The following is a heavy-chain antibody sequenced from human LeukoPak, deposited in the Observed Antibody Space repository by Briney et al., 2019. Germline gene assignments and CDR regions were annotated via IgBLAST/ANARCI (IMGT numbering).Heavy chain of an antibody. V-gene: IGHV4-59*06. J-gene: IGHJ6*02. CDR3: ARDSRHYDSSGYYGAPYYYYGMDV. D-gene: IGHD3-22*01. Sequence: SETLSLTCTVSGGSISSYYWSWIRQHPGKGLEWIGYIYYSGSTYHNPSLKSRVTISVDTSKNQFSLKLSSVTAADTAVYYCARDSRHYDSSGYYGAPYYYYGMDVWGQGTTVTVSS. CDR1: GGSISSYY. CDR2: IYYSGST.